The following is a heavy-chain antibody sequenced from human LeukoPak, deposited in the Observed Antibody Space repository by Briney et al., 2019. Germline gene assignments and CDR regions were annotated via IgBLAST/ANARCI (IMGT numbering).Heavy chain of an antibody. Sequence: QSGGSLRLSCAASGFTFSSSAMSWVRQAPGKGLEWVSAISNNGGYTYYADSVKGRFTISRDNSKNTLYLQMNSLRADDTAIYYCARNQQLGGHSYYYYGMDVWGQGTTVTVSS. CDR1: GFTFSSSA. V-gene: IGHV3-23*01. D-gene: IGHD3-16*01. CDR3: ARNQQLGGHSYYYYGMDV. CDR2: ISNNGGYT. J-gene: IGHJ6*02.